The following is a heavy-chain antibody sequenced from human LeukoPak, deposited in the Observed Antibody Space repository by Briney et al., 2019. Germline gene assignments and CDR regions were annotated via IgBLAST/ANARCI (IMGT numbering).Heavy chain of an antibody. J-gene: IGHJ5*02. CDR3: ARGMGITMIVVVRNWFDP. CDR2: MNPNSGNT. V-gene: IGHV1-8*01. CDR1: GYTFTSYD. Sequence: EASVKVSCKASGYTFTSYDINWVRQATGQGLEWMGWMNPNSGNTGYAQKFQGRGTMTRNTSISTAYMELSSLRSEDTAVYYCARGMGITMIVVVRNWFDPWGQGTLVTVSS. D-gene: IGHD3-22*01.